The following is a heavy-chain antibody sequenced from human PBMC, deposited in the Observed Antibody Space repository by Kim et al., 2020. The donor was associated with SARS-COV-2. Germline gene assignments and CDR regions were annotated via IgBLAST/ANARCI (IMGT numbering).Heavy chain of an antibody. V-gene: IGHV4-34*01. J-gene: IGHJ4*02. CDR3: ARGPRVVTAIPFDY. CDR1: GGSFSGYY. Sequence: SETLSLTCAVYGGSFSGYYWSWIRQPPGKGLEWIGEINHSGSTNYNPSLKSRVTISVDTSKNQFSLKLSSVTAADTAVYYCARGPRVVTAIPFDYWGQGT. D-gene: IGHD2-21*02. CDR2: INHSGST.